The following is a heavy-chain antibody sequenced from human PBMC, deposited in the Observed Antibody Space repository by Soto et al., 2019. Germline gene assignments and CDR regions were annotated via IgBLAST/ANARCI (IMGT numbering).Heavy chain of an antibody. D-gene: IGHD3-10*01. CDR1: GFTFSSYA. CDR2: IWYDGSNK. CDR3: ASLVSGDYYGSGSYSQP. J-gene: IGHJ5*02. Sequence: QVQLVESGGGVVQPGRSLRLSCAASGFTFSSYAMHWVRQAPGKGLEWVAVIWYDGSNKYYADSVKGRFTISRDNSKNTLYLQMNSLRAEDTAVYYCASLVSGDYYGSGSYSQPWGQGTLVTVSS. V-gene: IGHV3-33*01.